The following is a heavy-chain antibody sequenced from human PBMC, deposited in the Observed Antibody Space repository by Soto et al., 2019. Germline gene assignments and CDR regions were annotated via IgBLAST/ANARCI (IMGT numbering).Heavy chain of an antibody. Sequence: QVQLVESGGGVVQPGRSLRLSCAASGFTFSSYGMHWVRQAPGKGLEWVAVISYEGSNKYYADSVKGRFTIARDNSKKAVYLQMSSLRAEDTAVYYCAKELREAGIAVVFYYYYGMDVWGQGTTVTVSS. CDR2: ISYEGSNK. CDR3: AKELREAGIAVVFYYYYGMDV. J-gene: IGHJ6*02. V-gene: IGHV3-30*18. CDR1: GFTFSSYG. D-gene: IGHD6-19*01.